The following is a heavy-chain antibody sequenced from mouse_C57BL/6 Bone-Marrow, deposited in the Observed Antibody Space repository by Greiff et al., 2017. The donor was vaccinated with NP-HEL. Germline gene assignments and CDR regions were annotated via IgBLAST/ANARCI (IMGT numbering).Heavy chain of an antibody. V-gene: IGHV5-6*01. Sequence: EVHLVESGGDLVKPGGSLKLSCAASGFTFSSYGMSWVRQTPDKRLEWVATISSGGSYTYYPDSVKGRFTISRDNAKNTLYLQMSSLKSEDTAMYYCARHGGGYYYAMDYWGQGTSVTVSS. CDR1: GFTFSSYG. D-gene: IGHD2-2*01. J-gene: IGHJ4*01. CDR3: ARHGGGYYYAMDY. CDR2: ISSGGSYT.